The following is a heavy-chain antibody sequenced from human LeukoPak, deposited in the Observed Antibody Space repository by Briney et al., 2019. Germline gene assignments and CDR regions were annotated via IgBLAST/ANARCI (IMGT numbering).Heavy chain of an antibody. J-gene: IGHJ4*02. V-gene: IGHV1-8*01. CDR3: ASALKRGSAGTLIDY. Sequence: ASVKVSCKASGYTFTSHDINWVRQAPGQGLEWMGWMNPNSGNTGYAQKFQDRVTMTRNTSISTAYMGLSSLESEDTAVYYCASALKRGSAGTLIDYWGQGTLVTVSS. CDR1: GYTFTSHD. D-gene: IGHD6-13*01. CDR2: MNPNSGNT.